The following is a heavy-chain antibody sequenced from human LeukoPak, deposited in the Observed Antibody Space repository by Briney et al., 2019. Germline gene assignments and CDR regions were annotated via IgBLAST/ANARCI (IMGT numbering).Heavy chain of an antibody. D-gene: IGHD3-10*02. J-gene: IGHJ4*02. CDR3: ARDPERYLRTGHYDY. CDR1: GFTFSTSA. Sequence: AGGSLRLSCAGSGFTFSTSAMNWVRQVPGKGLEWVSSIYDGSHIYYSASVKGRFSISRDNARDSVYLQMDSLRAEDTAVYYCARDPERYLRTGHYDYWGQGTLVIVSS. CDR2: IYDGSHI. V-gene: IGHV3-21*01.